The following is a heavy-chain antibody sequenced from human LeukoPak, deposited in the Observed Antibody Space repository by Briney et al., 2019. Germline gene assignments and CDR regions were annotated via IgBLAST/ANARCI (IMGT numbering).Heavy chain of an antibody. CDR3: AKDRGDGGYNYYGMDV. V-gene: IGHV3-30*18. J-gene: IGHJ6*02. Sequence: PGGSLRLSCAASGFTFSSYGIHWVRQAPGKGLEWVAVISYDGNIKYYADSVKGRFTISRDDSKDTLYLQINSLRAEDTAVYYCAKDRGDGGYNYYGMDVWGQGTTVTVSS. CDR1: GFTFSSYG. D-gene: IGHD4-23*01. CDR2: ISYDGNIK.